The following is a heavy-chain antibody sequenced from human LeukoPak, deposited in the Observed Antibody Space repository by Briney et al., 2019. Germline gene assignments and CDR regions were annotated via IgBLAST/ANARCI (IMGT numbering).Heavy chain of an antibody. CDR1: GGSISSYY. J-gene: IGHJ6*02. Sequence: PSETLSHTCTVSGGSISSYYWSWIRQPPGKGLEWIGYIYYSGSINYNPSLKSRVTISVDTSKNQFSLKLSSVTAADTAVYYCARLLGYCSSTSCYRYYYYGMDVWGQGTTVTVSS. CDR2: IYYSGSI. V-gene: IGHV4-59*08. D-gene: IGHD2-2*02. CDR3: ARLLGYCSSTSCYRYYYYGMDV.